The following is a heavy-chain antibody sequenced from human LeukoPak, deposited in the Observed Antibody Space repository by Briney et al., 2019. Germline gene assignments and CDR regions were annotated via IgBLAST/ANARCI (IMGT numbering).Heavy chain of an antibody. V-gene: IGHV4-34*01. Sequence: NPSETLSLTCAVYGGSFSGYYWSWIRQPPGKGLQWIGEINHSGSTNYNPSLKSRVTISVDTSKNQFTLKLSSVTAADTAVYYCARGRYFDWLHAFDIWGQGTMVTVSS. CDR1: GGSFSGYY. D-gene: IGHD3-9*01. CDR3: ARGRYFDWLHAFDI. J-gene: IGHJ3*02. CDR2: INHSGST.